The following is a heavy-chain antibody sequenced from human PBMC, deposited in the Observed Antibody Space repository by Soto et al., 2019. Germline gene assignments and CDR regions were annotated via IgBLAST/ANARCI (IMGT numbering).Heavy chain of an antibody. Sequence: TVSGGSISSGGYYWSWIRQHPGKGLEWIGYIYYSGSTYYNPSLKSRVTISVDTSKNQFSLKLSSVTAADTAVYYCASGLSTPTYCGGDCYSAPDYWGQGTLVTVST. CDR1: GGSISSGGYY. V-gene: IGHV4-31*03. CDR3: ASGLSTPTYCGGDCYSAPDY. CDR2: IYYSGST. D-gene: IGHD2-21*02. J-gene: IGHJ4*02.